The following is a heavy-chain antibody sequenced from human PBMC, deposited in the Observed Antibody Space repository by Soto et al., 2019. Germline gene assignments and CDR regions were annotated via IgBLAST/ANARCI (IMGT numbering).Heavy chain of an antibody. J-gene: IGHJ6*01. CDR1: GYTFTSYG. Sequence: QVQLVQSGAEVKKPGASVKVSGKASGYTFTSYGISWVRQAPGQGLEGIGWISAYNGNTSYAQKLQGRVTMTTDTSTSTAYMELRSLRSDGTAVYYCARILAVAGTWEVVYYYYYGMDVWGQGTTVTVSS. V-gene: IGHV1-18*01. CDR2: ISAYNGNT. CDR3: ARILAVAGTWEVVYYYYYGMDV. D-gene: IGHD6-19*01.